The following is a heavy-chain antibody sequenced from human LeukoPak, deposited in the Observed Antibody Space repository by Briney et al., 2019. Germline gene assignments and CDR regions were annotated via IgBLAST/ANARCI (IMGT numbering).Heavy chain of an antibody. D-gene: IGHD2-2*01. CDR3: ARAAVPAAMIYYYYGMDV. CDR2: ISSSSSYI. J-gene: IGHJ6*02. Sequence: GGSLRLSCAASGFTFSSYSMNWVRQAPGKGLEWVSSISSSSSYIYYADSVEGRFTISRDNAKNSLYLQMNSLRAEDTAVYYCARAAVPAAMIYYYYGMDVWGQGTTVTVSS. CDR1: GFTFSSYS. V-gene: IGHV3-21*01.